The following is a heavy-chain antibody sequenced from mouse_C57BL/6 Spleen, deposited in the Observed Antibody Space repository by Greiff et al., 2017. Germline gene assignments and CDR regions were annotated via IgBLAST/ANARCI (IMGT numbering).Heavy chain of an antibody. V-gene: IGHV5-17*01. J-gene: IGHJ3*01. D-gene: IGHD1-1*01. Sequence: EVQLVESGGGLVKPGGSLKLSCAASGFTFSDYGMHWVRQAPEKGLEWVAYISSGSSTIYYADTVKGRFTISRDNAKNTLFLQMTSLRSEDTAMYYCARPLVTTVVRGAFAYWGQGTLVTVSA. CDR1: GFTFSDYG. CDR3: ARPLVTTVVRGAFAY. CDR2: ISSGSSTI.